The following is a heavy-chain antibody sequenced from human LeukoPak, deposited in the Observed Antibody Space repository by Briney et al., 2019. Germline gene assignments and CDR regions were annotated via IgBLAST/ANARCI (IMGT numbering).Heavy chain of an antibody. J-gene: IGHJ4*02. D-gene: IGHD3-22*01. CDR2: INHSGST. V-gene: IGHV4-34*01. Sequence: PSETLSLTCAVYGGSFSGYYWSWIRQPPGKGLEWIGEINHSGSTNYNPSLKSRVTISVDTSKNQFSLELSSVTAADTAVYYCARNYYDSSGYYWPVGYWGQGTLVTVSS. CDR1: GGSFSGYY. CDR3: ARNYYDSSGYYWPVGY.